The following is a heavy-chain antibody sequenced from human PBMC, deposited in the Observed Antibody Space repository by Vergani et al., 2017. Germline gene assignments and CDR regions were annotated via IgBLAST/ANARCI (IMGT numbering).Heavy chain of an antibody. CDR3: ARGMVEFDY. Sequence: EVQLVESGGGLVQPGGSLRLSCAASGFTVSSNYMSWVRQAPGKGLEWVANIKQDGSEKYYVDSVKGRFTISRDNAQNSLYLQMNSLRAEDTAVYYCARGMVEFDYWGQGTLVTVSS. CDR2: IKQDGSEK. CDR1: GFTVSSNY. J-gene: IGHJ4*02. D-gene: IGHD3-10*01. V-gene: IGHV3-7*03.